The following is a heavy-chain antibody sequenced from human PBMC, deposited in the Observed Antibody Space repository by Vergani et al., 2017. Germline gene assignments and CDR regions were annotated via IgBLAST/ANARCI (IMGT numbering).Heavy chain of an antibody. CDR1: GFTFDDYA. CDR2: ISWNSGSI. J-gene: IGHJ6*02. CDR3: KKGGNSGYDTFPPWYYYYGMDV. D-gene: IGHD5-12*01. Sequence: EEQLVESGGGSVEPGRSLRLTCEASGFTFDDYAMHWVRQAPGKGLEWVSGISWNSGSIGYADSVKGRFTISRDNAKNSLYLQMNSLRAEDTAVYYCKKGGNSGYDTFPPWYYYYGMDVWGQGTTVTVSS. V-gene: IGHV3-9*01.